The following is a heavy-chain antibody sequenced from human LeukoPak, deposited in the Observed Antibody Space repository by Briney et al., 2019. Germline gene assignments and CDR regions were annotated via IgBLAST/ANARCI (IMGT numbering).Heavy chain of an antibody. Sequence: GGSLRLSCAASGFTFSSLWMSWVRQAPGKGLEWVANVKRDGSEKYYVDSLKGRFTISRDNAKNSLYLEMNSLTVEDTAVYYCAKYDVWSGFSYDCWGQGTLVTVSS. V-gene: IGHV3-7*01. CDR2: VKRDGSEK. D-gene: IGHD3-3*01. CDR3: AKYDVWSGFSYDC. CDR1: GFTFSSLW. J-gene: IGHJ4*02.